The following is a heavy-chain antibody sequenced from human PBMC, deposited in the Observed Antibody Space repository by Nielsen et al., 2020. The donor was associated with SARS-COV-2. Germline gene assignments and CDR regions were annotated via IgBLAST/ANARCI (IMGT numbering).Heavy chain of an antibody. CDR1: GFSFTSYW. CDR3: ARLGTTVTTSSAFDI. V-gene: IGHV5-51*01. Sequence: GESLKISCKGSGFSFTSYWIGWVRQLPGKGLEWMGIIYPGDSDTRYSPSFQGQVTISADKSISTAYLQWSSLKASDTAMYYCARLGTTVTTSSAFDIWGQGTMVTVSS. CDR2: IYPGDSDT. D-gene: IGHD4-17*01. J-gene: IGHJ3*02.